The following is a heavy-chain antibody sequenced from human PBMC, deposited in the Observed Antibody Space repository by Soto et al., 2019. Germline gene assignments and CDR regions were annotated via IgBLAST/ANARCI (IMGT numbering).Heavy chain of an antibody. D-gene: IGHD6-6*01. J-gene: IGHJ6*02. CDR1: GYTFTSYA. V-gene: IGHV1-3*01. CDR2: INAGNGNT. Sequence: QVQLVQSGAEVKKPGASVKVSCKASGYTFTSYAMHWVRQAPGQRLEWMGWINAGNGNTKYSQKFQGRVTITRDTSASTAYMELSSLRSEDTAVYYCARRDRIGSSPLYGMDVWGQGTTVTVSS. CDR3: ARRDRIGSSPLYGMDV.